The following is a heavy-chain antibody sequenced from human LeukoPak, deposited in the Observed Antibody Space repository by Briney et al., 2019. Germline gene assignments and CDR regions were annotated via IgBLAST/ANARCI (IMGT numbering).Heavy chain of an antibody. V-gene: IGHV3-23*01. CDR3: AINYCDGDCYSGFHY. D-gene: IGHD2-21*02. CDR2: ISASGGST. Sequence: GGSLRLSCAASRFTFSTYAMSWVRQAPGKGLEWVSTISASGGSTYYAGSVKGRFTISRDNSKNTLYLQMNSLRAEDTAIYYCAINYCDGDCYSGFHYWGQGTLVTVSS. J-gene: IGHJ4*02. CDR1: RFTFSTYA.